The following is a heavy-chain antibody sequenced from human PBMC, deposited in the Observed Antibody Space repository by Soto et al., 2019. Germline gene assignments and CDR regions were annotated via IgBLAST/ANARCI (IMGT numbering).Heavy chain of an antibody. D-gene: IGHD6-6*01. Sequence: GGSLRLSCAASGFTFSSYWMSWVRQAPGKGLEWVANIKQDGSEKYYVDSVKGRFTISRDNAKNSLYLQMNSLRAEDTAVYYCARDAPFWSSSSDYYGMDVWGQGTTVTVSS. J-gene: IGHJ6*02. CDR1: GFTFSSYW. V-gene: IGHV3-7*05. CDR3: ARDAPFWSSSSDYYGMDV. CDR2: IKQDGSEK.